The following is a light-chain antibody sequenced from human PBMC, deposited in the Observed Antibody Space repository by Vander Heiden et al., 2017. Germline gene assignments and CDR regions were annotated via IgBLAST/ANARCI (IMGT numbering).Light chain of an antibody. CDR3: LLYFGGEAV. Sequence: QTVVTQEPSLTVSPGATVTLTCASSTGVVTSAYYPNWFQQKPRQAPRALIYSTGNKHSWTPARFSGTLLGGKAALTLSGVQPEDEAEYYCLLYFGGEAVFGGGTKLTV. CDR2: STG. CDR1: TGVVTSAYY. J-gene: IGLJ2*01. V-gene: IGLV7-43*01.